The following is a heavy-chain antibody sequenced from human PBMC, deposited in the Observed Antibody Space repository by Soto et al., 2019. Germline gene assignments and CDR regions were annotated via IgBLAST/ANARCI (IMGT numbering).Heavy chain of an antibody. J-gene: IGHJ3*02. Sequence: EVQVVETGGGLIQSGGSLRLSCAASGFTVSSNYMGWVRQAPGKGLEWVSVIYSGGGTDYAASVKGRFTISRDNSKNTLYLQMNSLRGEDTAIYYCTRGYCSSTSCYGKGRAFDIWGQGTMVTVSS. CDR1: GFTVSSNY. CDR3: TRGYCSSTSCYGKGRAFDI. D-gene: IGHD2-2*01. CDR2: IYSGGGT. V-gene: IGHV3-53*02.